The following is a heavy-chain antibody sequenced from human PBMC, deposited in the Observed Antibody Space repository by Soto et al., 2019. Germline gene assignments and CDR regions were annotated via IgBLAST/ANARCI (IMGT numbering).Heavy chain of an antibody. CDR3: ARGWNIPGFLG. D-gene: IGHD1-1*01. CDR1: GGSISSGGDY. Sequence: QVQLQESGPGLVKPSQTLSLTCTVSGGSISSGGDYWSWIRQHPGKGLEWIGYIYYSGSTYYNPSIKSRVTISVDTSKNQFSLKLSSVTAADTAVDYCARGWNIPGFLGWGQGTLVTVSS. J-gene: IGHJ4*02. CDR2: IYYSGST. V-gene: IGHV4-31*03.